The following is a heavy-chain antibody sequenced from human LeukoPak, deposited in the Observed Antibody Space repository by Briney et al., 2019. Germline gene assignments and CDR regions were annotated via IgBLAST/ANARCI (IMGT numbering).Heavy chain of an antibody. CDR1: GYTFTVYY. CDR2: INPNSGGT. Sequence: ASVKVSCTASGYTFTVYYMHWVRQAPGQGLEWMGWINPNSGGTNYAQKFQGRVTMTRDTSISTAYMELSRLRSDDTAVYYCARKGITGTHDAFDIWGQGTMVTVSS. V-gene: IGHV1-2*02. J-gene: IGHJ3*02. CDR3: ARKGITGTHDAFDI. D-gene: IGHD1-7*01.